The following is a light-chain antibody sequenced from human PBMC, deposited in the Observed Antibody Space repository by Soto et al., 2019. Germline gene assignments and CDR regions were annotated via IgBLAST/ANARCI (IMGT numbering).Light chain of an antibody. CDR3: SSYTSSSTRLYV. V-gene: IGLV2-14*01. J-gene: IGLJ1*01. CDR2: EVS. Sequence: QSVLTQPASVSGSPGQSSTISCTGTSRDVGGYNDVSLYQQHPGKAPKLMIYEVSNRPSGVSNRFSGSTSGNTDYLTISGLQAEDEADYYCSSYTSSSTRLYVFGTGTKVTV. CDR1: SRDVGGYND.